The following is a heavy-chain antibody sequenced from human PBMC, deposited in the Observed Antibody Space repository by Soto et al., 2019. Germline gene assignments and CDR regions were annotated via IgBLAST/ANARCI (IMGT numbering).Heavy chain of an antibody. CDR3: ARAYCISTSCPSLGMDV. CDR1: GYTFTSYY. V-gene: IGHV1-46*01. J-gene: IGHJ6*02. CDR2: INPSGGST. Sequence: QVQLVQSGAEVKKPGASVKVSCKASGYTFTSYYVHWVRQAPGQGLEWMGIINPSGGSTSYAQKFQGRVTMTRDTSTSTVYMELSSLRSEDTAVYYCARAYCISTSCPSLGMDVWGQGTTVTVSS. D-gene: IGHD2-2*01.